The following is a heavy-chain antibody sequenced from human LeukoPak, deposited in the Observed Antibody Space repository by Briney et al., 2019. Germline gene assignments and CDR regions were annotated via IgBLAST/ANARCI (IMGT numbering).Heavy chain of an antibody. CDR1: GFTFSGSA. CDR3: TNTWGVGY. D-gene: IGHD1-26*01. V-gene: IGHV3-73*01. CDR2: IRSKANSYAT. J-gene: IGHJ4*02. Sequence: PGGSLRLSCAASGFTFSGSAMHWVRQASGKGLEWVGRIRSKANSYATAYAASVKGRFTISRDDSKNTAYLQMNSLRTKDTAVYYCTNTWGVGYWGQGTLVTVSS.